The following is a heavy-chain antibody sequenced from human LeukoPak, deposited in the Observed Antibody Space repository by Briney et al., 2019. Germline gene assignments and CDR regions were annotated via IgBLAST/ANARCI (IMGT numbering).Heavy chain of an antibody. V-gene: IGHV4-34*01. J-gene: IGHJ4*02. Sequence: KSGGSLRLSCAASGFTFSSYAMSWVRQAPGKGLEWIGEINHSGSTNYNPSLKSRVTISVDTSKNQFSLKLSSVTAADTAVYYCARGGFALGYCSGGSCYWTFDYWGQGTLVTVSS. CDR3: ARGGFALGYCSGGSCYWTFDY. D-gene: IGHD2-15*01. CDR1: GFTFSSYA. CDR2: INHSGST.